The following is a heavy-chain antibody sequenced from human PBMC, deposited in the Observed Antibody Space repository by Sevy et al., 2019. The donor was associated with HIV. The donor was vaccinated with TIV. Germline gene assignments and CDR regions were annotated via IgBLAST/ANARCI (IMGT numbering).Heavy chain of an antibody. CDR3: ARVGSWYHDFDY. Sequence: GGCLRLSCAASGFSFSSYAMHWVRQAPGKGLEWVAVIWYDGSNKYYADSVKGRFTISRDNSKNTMYLQMNSLRAEDTGVYYCARVGSWYHDFDYWGQGTLVTVSS. V-gene: IGHV3-33*01. D-gene: IGHD3-10*01. CDR1: GFSFSSYA. CDR2: IWYDGSNK. J-gene: IGHJ4*02.